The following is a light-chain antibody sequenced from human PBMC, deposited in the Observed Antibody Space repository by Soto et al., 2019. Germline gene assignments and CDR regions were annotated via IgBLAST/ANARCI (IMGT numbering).Light chain of an antibody. V-gene: IGKV1-39*01. CDR1: QTISGY. CDR2: TGS. J-gene: IGKJ5*01. Sequence: DIEMTQAPASLSASVGDRFSITCRASQTISGYLNWYQQKPGKAPNLLIYTGSSLQSGVPSRFSGSGSGTDFTLTINSLQPEDFATYYCQQAASFPITFGQGTRLEIK. CDR3: QQAASFPIT.